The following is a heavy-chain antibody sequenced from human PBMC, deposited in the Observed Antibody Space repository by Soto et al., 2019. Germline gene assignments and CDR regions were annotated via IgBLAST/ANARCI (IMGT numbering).Heavy chain of an antibody. J-gene: IGHJ4*02. CDR2: ISYDGSEK. CDR1: GFTFISYG. Sequence: PGGSLRLSCAASGFTFISYGMHWVRQAPGKGLEWVAIISYDGSEKYYADSVKGRFSISRDNSKNTLYLQIHSLRPEDTAVYYCAKDLVRGVNYYFDYWGKGTLVTVS. V-gene: IGHV3-30*18. CDR3: AKDLVRGVNYYFDY. D-gene: IGHD3-10*01.